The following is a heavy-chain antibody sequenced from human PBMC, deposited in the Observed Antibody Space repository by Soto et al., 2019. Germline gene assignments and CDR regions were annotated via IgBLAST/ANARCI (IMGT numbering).Heavy chain of an antibody. Sequence: QVQLVQSGAEVKKPGASVKVSCKASGCTFSSYAIIWVRQAPGQGLEWMGGIIPIFGNANYAQKFQGRVTITADASTSTANTEMGRMRPESTAVYYCARGRGGYYDRSCYSDYWGQGTLVTVSS. V-gene: IGHV1-69*12. CDR2: IIPIFGNA. J-gene: IGHJ4*02. CDR1: GCTFSSYA. D-gene: IGHD3-22*01. CDR3: ARGRGGYYDRSCYSDY.